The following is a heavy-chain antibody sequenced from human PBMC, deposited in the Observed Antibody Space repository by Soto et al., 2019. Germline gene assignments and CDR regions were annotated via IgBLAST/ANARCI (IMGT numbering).Heavy chain of an antibody. J-gene: IGHJ4*02. D-gene: IGHD6-19*01. CDR3: ARDHIAVAGYSDY. V-gene: IGHV3-21*01. Sequence: VQLVESGGGVVQPGRSLRLSCAASGFTFSSYAMHWVRQAPGKGLEWVSSISSSSSYIYYADSVKGRFTISRDNAKNSLYLQMNSLRAEDTAVYYCARDHIAVAGYSDYWGQGTLVTVSS. CDR2: ISSSSSYI. CDR1: GFTFSSYA.